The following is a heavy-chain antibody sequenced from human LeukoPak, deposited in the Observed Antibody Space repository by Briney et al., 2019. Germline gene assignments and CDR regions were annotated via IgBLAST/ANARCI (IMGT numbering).Heavy chain of an antibody. D-gene: IGHD6-19*01. CDR1: GFTFSSYA. CDR2: ISYDGSNK. V-gene: IGHV3-30*04. Sequence: GGSLRLSCAASGFTFSSYAMHWVRQAPGKGLEWVAVISYDGSNKDYADSVKGRFTISRDDSKNTLFLQMNSLRIDDTAVYYCARLKAVAGPHYYFDYWGQGTLVTVSS. J-gene: IGHJ4*02. CDR3: ARLKAVAGPHYYFDY.